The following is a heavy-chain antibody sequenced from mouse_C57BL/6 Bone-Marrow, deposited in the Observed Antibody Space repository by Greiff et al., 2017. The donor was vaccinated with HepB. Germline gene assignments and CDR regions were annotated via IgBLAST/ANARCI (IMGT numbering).Heavy chain of an antibody. J-gene: IGHJ4*01. Sequence: VQLKESGPGLVKPSQSLSLTCSVTGYSITSGYYWNWIRQFPGNKLEWMGYISYDGSNNYNPSPKNRISITRDTSKNQFFLKLNPVTTEDTATYYCARGGSSSLYAMDYWGQGTSVTVSS. CDR2: ISYDGSN. V-gene: IGHV3-6*01. CDR1: GYSITSGYY. CDR3: ARGGSSSLYAMDY. D-gene: IGHD1-1*01.